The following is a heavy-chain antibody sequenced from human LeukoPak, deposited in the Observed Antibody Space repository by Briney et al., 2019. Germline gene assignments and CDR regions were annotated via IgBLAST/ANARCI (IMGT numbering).Heavy chain of an antibody. CDR3: ARQNNQAVVAADGWFDP. CDR2: TYYRSKRYN. V-gene: IGHV6-1*01. CDR1: GDSVSSNSAA. Sequence: SQTLSLTCAISGDSVSSNSAAWNWIRQSPSRGLEWLGRTYYRSKRYNDYAVSVKSRITINPDTSKNQFSLQLNSVTPEDTAVYYCARQNNQAVVAADGWFDPWGQGTLVTVSS. J-gene: IGHJ5*02. D-gene: IGHD2-15*01.